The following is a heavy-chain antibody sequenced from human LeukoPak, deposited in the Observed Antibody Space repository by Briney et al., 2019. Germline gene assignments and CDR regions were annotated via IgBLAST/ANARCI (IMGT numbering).Heavy chain of an antibody. CDR1: GFTFSSYG. J-gene: IGHJ4*02. D-gene: IGHD3-22*01. Sequence: GGSLRLSCAASGFTFSSYGMHWVRQAPGKGLEWVAVISYDGSNKYYANSVKGRFTISRDNSKNTLYLQMNSLRAEDTAVYYCANYDSSGYGWGQGTLVTVSS. V-gene: IGHV3-30*18. CDR2: ISYDGSNK. CDR3: ANYDSSGYG.